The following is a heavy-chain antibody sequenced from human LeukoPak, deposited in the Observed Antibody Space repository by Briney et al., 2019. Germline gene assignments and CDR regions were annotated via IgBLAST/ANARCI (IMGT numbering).Heavy chain of an antibody. CDR1: GGSISHYY. Sequence: SETLSLTCTVSGGSISHYYWSWIRQPPGKGLEWIGEIYHSGSTNYNPSLKSRVTISVDKSKNQFSLKLSSVTAADTALYYCARRLVAYYFDYWGQGTLVTVSS. J-gene: IGHJ4*02. D-gene: IGHD5-12*01. CDR3: ARRLVAYYFDY. CDR2: IYHSGST. V-gene: IGHV4-59*12.